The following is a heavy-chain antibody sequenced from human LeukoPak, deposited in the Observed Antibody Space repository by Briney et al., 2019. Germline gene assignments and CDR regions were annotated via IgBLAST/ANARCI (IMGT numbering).Heavy chain of an antibody. D-gene: IGHD3-22*01. CDR1: GFTFSTYG. J-gene: IGHJ1*01. CDR2: IKSDGST. CDR3: ARAPSEIGGYYPEYFRH. Sequence: GGSLRLSCAASGFTFSTYGMHWVRQAPGKGLVWVSRIKSDGSTNYADSVKGRFTISRDNAKNTVSLQMNSLRPEDTGVYYCARAPSEIGGYYPEYFRHWGQGTLVTVSS. V-gene: IGHV3-74*01.